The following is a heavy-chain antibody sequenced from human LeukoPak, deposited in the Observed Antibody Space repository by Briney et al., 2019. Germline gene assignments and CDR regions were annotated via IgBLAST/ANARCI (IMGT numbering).Heavy chain of an antibody. CDR3: ARVGYSYVINDWSRTGLGAYPTKYYYHMDV. CDR1: GGSFSGYY. D-gene: IGHD5-18*01. V-gene: IGHV4-34*01. Sequence: SSETLSLTCAVYGGSFSGYYGSWIRQPPGKGLEWIGEINHSGSTNYNPSLKSRVTISGDTSKNQFSLKLSSVTAADTAVYFCARVGYSYVINDWSRTGLGAYPTKYYYHMDVWGKGTTVTVSS. CDR2: INHSGST. J-gene: IGHJ6*03.